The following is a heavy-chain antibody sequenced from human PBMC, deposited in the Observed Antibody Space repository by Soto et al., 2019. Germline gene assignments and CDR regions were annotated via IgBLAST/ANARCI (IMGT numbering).Heavy chain of an antibody. CDR1: GVTFSIYI. CDR2: ISSSSSYI. D-gene: IGHD6-13*01. CDR3: ARGRPEYSSSWGPWFDY. V-gene: IGHV3-21*01. J-gene: IGHJ4*02. Sequence: GGSLILSCSASGVTFSIYIMNLVRQAPGKGLEWVSSISSSSSYIYYADSVKGRFTISRDNAKNSLYLQMNSLRAEDTAVYYCARGRPEYSSSWGPWFDYWGQGTRVTVSS.